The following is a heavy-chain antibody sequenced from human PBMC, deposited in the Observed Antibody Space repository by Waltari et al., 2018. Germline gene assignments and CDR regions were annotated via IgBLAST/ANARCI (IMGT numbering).Heavy chain of an antibody. V-gene: IGHV1-18*01. J-gene: IGHJ3*02. CDR3: AREWTPDKAVPGIDYDAFDI. Sequence: QVHLVQSGPEVKQPGASVTVSCQASGYTFTDYNVNWVRQAPGQGLEWMGWINPASGNTQFAQNFQGRVTMTTDASTTTAYMDLRSLTSDDTAIYYCAREWTPDKAVPGIDYDAFDIWGQGTVVTVSS. CDR2: INPASGNT. D-gene: IGHD6-19*01. CDR1: GYTFTDYN.